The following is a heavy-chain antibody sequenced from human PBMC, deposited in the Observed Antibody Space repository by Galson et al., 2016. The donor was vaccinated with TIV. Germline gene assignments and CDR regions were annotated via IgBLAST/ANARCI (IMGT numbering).Heavy chain of an antibody. Sequence: SVKVSCKASGGSFSSHVFSWVRQAPGQGLEWMGGIIPLFSTANYAQKFQGRVTITADESTSTAYMELSRLRSEDTAIYYCATDRNTAMDTYYYYDGVDVWGQGTTVTVSS. CDR3: ATDRNTAMDTYYYYDGVDV. J-gene: IGHJ6*02. D-gene: IGHD5-18*01. CDR1: GGSFSSHV. CDR2: IIPLFSTA. V-gene: IGHV1-69*13.